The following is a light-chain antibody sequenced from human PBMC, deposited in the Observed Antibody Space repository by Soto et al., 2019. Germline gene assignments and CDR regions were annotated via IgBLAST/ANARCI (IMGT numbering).Light chain of an antibody. J-gene: IGKJ1*01. CDR3: PPYNSYSEE. CDR1: QTISSW. V-gene: IGKV1-5*03. Sequence: DVQMTRSPSTLSGTVGDRVTITCRASQTISSWLAWYQPKPGKAPKLLIYKASTLKSGVPSRFSGSGSGTEFTLTISSLQPDDFATYYCPPYNSYSEEFGQGTKDDIK. CDR2: KAS.